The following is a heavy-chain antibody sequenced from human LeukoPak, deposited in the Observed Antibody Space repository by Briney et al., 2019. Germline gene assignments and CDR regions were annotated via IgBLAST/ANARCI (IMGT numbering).Heavy chain of an antibody. V-gene: IGHV1-69*13. CDR1: GGTFSSYA. Sequence: ASVKVSCKASGGTFSSYAISWVRQVPGQGLEWMGGIIPIFGTANYAQKFQGRVTITADESTSTAYMELSSLRSEGTAVYYCASVGAAAGPFDYWGQGTLVTVSS. CDR3: ASVGAAAGPFDY. CDR2: IIPIFGTA. J-gene: IGHJ4*02. D-gene: IGHD6-13*01.